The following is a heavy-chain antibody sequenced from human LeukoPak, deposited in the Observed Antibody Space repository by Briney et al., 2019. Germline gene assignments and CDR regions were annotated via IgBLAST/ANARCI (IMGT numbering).Heavy chain of an antibody. J-gene: IGHJ4*02. CDR3: AKDPMSESSGYYLLDY. V-gene: IGHV3-30*02. CDR2: IRYGGSNK. D-gene: IGHD3-22*01. Sequence: PGGSLRLSCAASGFTFSSYGMHWVRQTPGKGLEWVAFIRYGGSNKYYAESVKGRFTISRDNSKNTLYLQMNSLRPEDTAVFYCAKDPMSESSGYYLLDYWGQGTLVTVSS. CDR1: GFTFSSYG.